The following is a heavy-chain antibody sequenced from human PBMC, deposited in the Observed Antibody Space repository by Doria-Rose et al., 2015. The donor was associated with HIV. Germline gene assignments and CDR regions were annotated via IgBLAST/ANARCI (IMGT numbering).Heavy chain of an antibody. V-gene: IGHV1-69*01. D-gene: IGHD6-25*01. CDR1: GDTLTSYV. CDR2: IITMFGTT. Sequence: QVQLVQSGAEVKKPGSSVKVSCKASGDTLTSYVITWLRQAPGQGPEWMGEIITMFGTTKYANNLHGRMTITVDELKSTAYMELISLRSEDTAVYFCARQRNSPRWAFDIWGLCTMVNV. CDR3: ARQRNSPRWAFDI. J-gene: IGHJ3*02.